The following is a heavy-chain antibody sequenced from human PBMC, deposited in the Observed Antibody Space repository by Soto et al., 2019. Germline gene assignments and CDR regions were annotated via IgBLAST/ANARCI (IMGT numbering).Heavy chain of an antibody. CDR2: IYYSGTT. J-gene: IGHJ4*02. CDR1: VPSPTCGGYF. V-gene: IGHV4-31*03. CDR3: ARGIVRRSSIHY. Sequence: SCSVAVPSPTCGGYFWSWLGQHPGKGLEWIGYIYYSGTTYYNPSLKSRVTISVDTSKNQFSLKLSSMTAADTAVYFCARGIVRRSSIHYCGQGTLVSV. D-gene: IGHD1-26*01.